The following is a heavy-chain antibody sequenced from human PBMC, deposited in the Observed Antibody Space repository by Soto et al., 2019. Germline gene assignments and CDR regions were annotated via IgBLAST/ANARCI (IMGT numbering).Heavy chain of an antibody. CDR1: GVTFSRYT. J-gene: IGHJ4*02. Sequence: SVKVSCKASGVTFSRYTISWVRQAPGQGLEWMGGITPMFGTANYAQKFQGRVTIAADESTSTAYMELSSLRSEDTAVYYCARQFDYESSGYYYAYWGQGTVVTVSS. D-gene: IGHD3-22*01. V-gene: IGHV1-69*13. CDR3: ARQFDYESSGYYYAY. CDR2: ITPMFGTA.